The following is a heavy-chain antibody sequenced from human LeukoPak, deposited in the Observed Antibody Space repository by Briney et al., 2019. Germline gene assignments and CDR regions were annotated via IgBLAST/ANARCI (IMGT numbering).Heavy chain of an antibody. Sequence: SSETLSLTCTVSGGSISSGGYYWSWIRQPPGKGLKWIGYIYHSGSTHYNPSLKSRVTISVDRSKNQFSLKLSSVTAADTAVYYCARWDTAMVRGSFDYWGQGTLVTVSS. CDR3: ARWDTAMVRGSFDY. J-gene: IGHJ4*02. D-gene: IGHD5-18*01. CDR2: IYHSGST. CDR1: GGSISSGGYY. V-gene: IGHV4-30-2*01.